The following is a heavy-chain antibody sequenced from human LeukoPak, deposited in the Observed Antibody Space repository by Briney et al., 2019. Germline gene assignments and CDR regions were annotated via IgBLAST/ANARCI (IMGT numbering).Heavy chain of an antibody. CDR3: ARLGPASSGWPESFDY. V-gene: IGHV3-7*03. CDR1: GFTFNSYW. Sequence: GGSLRLSCAASGFTFNSYWMNWVRQAPGKGLEWVANIKRDGSEKYYVDSVKGRFTISRDNAKNSQDLQMNSLRVEDTAVYYCARLGPASSGWPESFDYWGQGTLVTVSS. CDR2: IKRDGSEK. D-gene: IGHD6-19*01. J-gene: IGHJ4*02.